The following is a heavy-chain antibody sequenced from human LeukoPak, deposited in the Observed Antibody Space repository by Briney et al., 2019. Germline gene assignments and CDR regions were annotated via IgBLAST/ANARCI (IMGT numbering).Heavy chain of an antibody. D-gene: IGHD1-1*01. CDR1: GGSISSGNW. CDR3: ERIGNYYFDS. Sequence: SETLSLTCAVSGGSISSGNWWSWVRQPPGKGLDWIGEIDHSGSTNYNPSLKSRVTISVDKSKNQFSLKLPTVTAADTAAYYCERIGNYYFDSWGQGTLVTVSS. CDR2: IDHSGST. V-gene: IGHV4-4*02. J-gene: IGHJ4*02.